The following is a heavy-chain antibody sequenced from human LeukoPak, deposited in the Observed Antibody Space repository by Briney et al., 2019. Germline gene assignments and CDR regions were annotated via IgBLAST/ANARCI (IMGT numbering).Heavy chain of an antibody. V-gene: IGHV4-4*07. Sequence: SETLSLTCTVSGGSISSYWSWIRQPAGKGLEWIGRIYYTGSTNYNPSLKSRVTMSVDTSKNQFSLNLRSVTPEDTAMYYCARNLIPEQLVLNFWGQGTLVTVSS. CDR1: GGSISSY. CDR3: ARNLIPEQLVLNF. CDR2: IYYTGST. J-gene: IGHJ4*02. D-gene: IGHD6-13*01.